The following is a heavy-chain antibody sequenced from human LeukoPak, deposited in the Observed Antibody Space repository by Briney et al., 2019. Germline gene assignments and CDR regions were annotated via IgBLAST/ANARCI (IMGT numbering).Heavy chain of an antibody. Sequence: SETLSLTCTVSGGSISSYYWSWIRQPPGKGLEWIGYIYYSGSTNYNPSLKSRVTISVDTSKNQFSLRLSSVTAADRAVYYCARGIGGSSTSQFDHWGQGALVTVS. CDR2: IYYSGST. CDR3: ARGIGGSSTSQFDH. CDR1: GGSISSYY. V-gene: IGHV4-59*01. J-gene: IGHJ4*02. D-gene: IGHD2-2*01.